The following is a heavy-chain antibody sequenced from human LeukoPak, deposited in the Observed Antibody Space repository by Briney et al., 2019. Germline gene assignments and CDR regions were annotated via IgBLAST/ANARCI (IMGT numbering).Heavy chain of an antibody. CDR1: GYTFTSYD. D-gene: IGHD5-18*01. J-gene: IGHJ4*02. Sequence: SVKVSCKASGYTFTSYDINWVRQATGQGLEWMGWMNPNSGNTGYAQKFQGRVTMTRNTSISTAYMELSSLRSEDTAVYYCARGRRIQLWFFDYWGQGTLVTVSS. CDR3: ARGRRIQLWFFDY. CDR2: MNPNSGNT. V-gene: IGHV1-8*01.